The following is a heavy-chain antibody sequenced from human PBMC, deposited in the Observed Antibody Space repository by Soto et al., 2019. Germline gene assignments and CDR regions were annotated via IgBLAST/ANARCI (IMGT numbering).Heavy chain of an antibody. CDR3: ARHGNTVTTGYYYGMDV. J-gene: IGHJ6*02. D-gene: IGHD4-17*01. V-gene: IGHV4-39*01. CDR1: GASISSSNYY. Sequence: LSETLSLTCTVSGASISSSNYYWGWIRQPPGRGLEWIGTMYYSGRTYYNPSLKSRVTTSVDTSKNQFSLKLSAVTATDTAVYYCARHGNTVTTGYYYGMDVWGQGTTVTVSS. CDR2: MYYSGRT.